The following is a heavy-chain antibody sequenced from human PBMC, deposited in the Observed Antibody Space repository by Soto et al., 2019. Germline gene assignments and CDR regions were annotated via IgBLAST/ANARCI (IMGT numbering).Heavy chain of an antibody. D-gene: IGHD3-10*01. CDR1: GLTFGSRA. V-gene: IGHV3-23*01. CDR3: ASDSTDSYPGSRIFDF. CDR2: ITDTGGDA. Sequence: GGSLRLSCVASGLTFGSRAMSWVRQAPGEGLQWVATITDTGGDAKYADSVRGRFVISRDNSKKTLYLQLTSLPADDAAMYFCASDSTDSYPGSRIFDFWGRGTLVTVSS. J-gene: IGHJ4*02.